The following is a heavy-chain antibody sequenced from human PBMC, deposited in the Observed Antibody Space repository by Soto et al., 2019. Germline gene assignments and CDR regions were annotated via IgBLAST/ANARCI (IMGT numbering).Heavy chain of an antibody. Sequence: ASVKVSCKASGYTFTSYGISWVRQAPGQGLEWMGWISAYNGNTNYAQKLQGRVTMTTDTSTSTAYMELRSLRSDDTAVYYCAKLPSSGYYLPLDVWGQGTTVTVSS. D-gene: IGHD3-22*01. CDR2: ISAYNGNT. CDR3: AKLPSSGYYLPLDV. CDR1: GYTFTSYG. J-gene: IGHJ6*02. V-gene: IGHV1-18*04.